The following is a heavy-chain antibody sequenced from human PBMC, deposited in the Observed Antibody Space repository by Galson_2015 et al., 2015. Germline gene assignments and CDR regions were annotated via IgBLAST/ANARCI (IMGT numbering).Heavy chain of an antibody. V-gene: IGHV3-48*02. J-gene: IGHJ5*01. CDR3: VRGRYAVLFDS. Sequence: SLRLSCAASGFTFSAYSMNWVRQAPGKGLEWISYISLSGSQIYYADSVKGRFTISRDNAKNSLYLQMTSLRDEDTAVYYCVRGRYAVLFDSWGQGTLVTVSS. CDR1: GFTFSAYS. D-gene: IGHD3-9*01. CDR2: ISLSGSQI.